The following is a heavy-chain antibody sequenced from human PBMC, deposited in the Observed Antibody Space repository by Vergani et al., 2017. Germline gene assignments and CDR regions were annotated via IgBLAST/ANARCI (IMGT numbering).Heavy chain of an antibody. V-gene: IGHV4-59*01. CDR1: GGSISSYY. CDR3: ARVGRYSGWWYWFDP. D-gene: IGHD5-18*01. J-gene: IGHJ5*02. CDR2: IYYSGST. Sequence: QVQLQESGPGLVKPSETLSLTCTVPGGSISSYYWSWIRQPPGKGLEWIGYIYYSGSTNYNPSLKSRVTRSVDTYKNQFSLKMSSVNAADTAVYYYARVGRYSGWWYWFDPWGQGTLVTVSS.